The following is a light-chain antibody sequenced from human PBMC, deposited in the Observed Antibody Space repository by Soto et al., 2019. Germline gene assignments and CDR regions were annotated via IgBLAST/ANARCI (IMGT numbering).Light chain of an antibody. Sequence: DIQMTQSPSSLSASVGDRVTITCRASQDISNYLNWYQQKPGKAPTLLIYDASNLETGVPSRFSGSGSGTDFTFTISSLQPEDIATYYCQQYDNLPLTFGGGTKVEIK. CDR2: DAS. J-gene: IGKJ4*01. CDR1: QDISNY. V-gene: IGKV1-33*01. CDR3: QQYDNLPLT.